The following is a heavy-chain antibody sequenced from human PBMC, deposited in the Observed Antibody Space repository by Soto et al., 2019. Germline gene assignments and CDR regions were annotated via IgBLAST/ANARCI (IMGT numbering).Heavy chain of an antibody. CDR3: AVALTTVTTAHAFDI. CDR2: INPNSGGT. Sequence: ASVKVSCKASGYTFTGYYMHWVRQAPGQGLEWMGWINPNSGGTNYAQKFQGWVTMTRDTSISTAYMELSRLRSDDTAVYYCAVALTTVTTAHAFDIWGQGTMVTVSS. J-gene: IGHJ3*02. D-gene: IGHD4-17*01. CDR1: GYTFTGYY. V-gene: IGHV1-2*04.